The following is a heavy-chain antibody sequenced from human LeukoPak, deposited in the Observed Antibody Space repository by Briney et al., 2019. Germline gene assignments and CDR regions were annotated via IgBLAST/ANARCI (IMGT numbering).Heavy chain of an antibody. CDR2: IYSGGNT. V-gene: IGHV3-53*01. CDR1: GFTFSSCS. CDR3: ARGGGDGYNHFDY. D-gene: IGHD5-24*01. J-gene: IGHJ4*02. Sequence: GGSLRLSCAASGFTFSSCSMSWVRQAPGKGLEWVSVIYSGGNTYYADSVKGRFTISRDNSKNTLYLQMNSLRAEDTAVYYCARGGGDGYNHFDYWGQGTLVTVSS.